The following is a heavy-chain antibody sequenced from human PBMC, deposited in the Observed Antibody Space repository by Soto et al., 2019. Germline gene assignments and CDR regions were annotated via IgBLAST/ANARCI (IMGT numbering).Heavy chain of an antibody. V-gene: IGHV3-21*01. CDR3: ARRGGSPTMDGGWFDP. CDR2: ISSSSSYI. CDR1: GFTFSSYS. J-gene: IGHJ5*02. Sequence: EVQLVESGGGLVKPGGSLRLSCAASGFTFSSYSMNWVRQAPGKGLEWVSSISSSSSYIYYVDSVKGRFTISRDNAKNSLYLQMNSLRAEDTAVYYCARRGGSPTMDGGWFDPWGQGTLVTVSS. D-gene: IGHD5-12*01.